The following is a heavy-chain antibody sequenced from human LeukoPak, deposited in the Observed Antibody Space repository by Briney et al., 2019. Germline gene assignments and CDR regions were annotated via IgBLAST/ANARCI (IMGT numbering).Heavy chain of an antibody. V-gene: IGHV4-59*01. CDR2: IYYSGST. Sequence: SETLSLTRAVSGGSISSYYWCWIRQPPGKGLEWIGYIYYSGSTNYNPSLKSRVTISVDTSKNQFSLKLSSVTAADTAVYYCARVGGDYDFWSGPRYYFDYWGQGTLVTVSS. CDR1: GGSISSYY. D-gene: IGHD3-3*01. J-gene: IGHJ4*02. CDR3: ARVGGDYDFWSGPRYYFDY.